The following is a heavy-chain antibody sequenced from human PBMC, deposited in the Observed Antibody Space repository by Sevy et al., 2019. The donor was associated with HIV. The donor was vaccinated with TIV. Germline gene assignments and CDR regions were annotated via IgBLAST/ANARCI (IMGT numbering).Heavy chain of an antibody. CDR1: GDSISSYF. D-gene: IGHD2-15*01. CDR3: ASDSAVVPRALVY. J-gene: IGHJ4*02. V-gene: IGHV4-59*01. Sequence: GSLRLSCNVSGDSISSYFWSWFRQPPGKGLEWIGYIYYSGSSEYNPPLRSRVTISLDTSKKYLSMKLTSVTGADTAVYYCASDSAVVPRALVYWGQGTLVTVSS. CDR2: IYYSGSS.